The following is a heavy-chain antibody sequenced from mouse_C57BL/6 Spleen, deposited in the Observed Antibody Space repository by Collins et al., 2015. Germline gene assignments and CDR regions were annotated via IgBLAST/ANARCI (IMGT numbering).Heavy chain of an antibody. CDR2: IYPSDNET. V-gene: IGHV1-61*01. Sequence: QVQLQQPGAELVRPGSSVKLSCKASGYTFTSYWMDWVKQRPGQGLEWIGNIYPSDNETHYNQKFKDKATLTVDKSSSTAYMQLSSLTSEDSAVYYCARHSSGPDYWGQGTTLTVSS. D-gene: IGHD3-2*02. J-gene: IGHJ2*01. CDR3: ARHSSGPDY. CDR1: GYTFTSYW.